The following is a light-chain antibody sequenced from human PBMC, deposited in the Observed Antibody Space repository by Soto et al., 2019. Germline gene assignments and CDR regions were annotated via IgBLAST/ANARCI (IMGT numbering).Light chain of an antibody. CDR1: QSVTSSY. V-gene: IGKV3-20*01. Sequence: TVLTQSPGTLSLSPGERATLSCRASQSVTSSYLAWYQQKPGRAPRLLIYGASTRATGIPDRFSGSGSGTDFTLSVSRLEPEDFAVYYCQQFGDSLTFGGGTKVDIK. J-gene: IGKJ4*01. CDR3: QQFGDSLT. CDR2: GAS.